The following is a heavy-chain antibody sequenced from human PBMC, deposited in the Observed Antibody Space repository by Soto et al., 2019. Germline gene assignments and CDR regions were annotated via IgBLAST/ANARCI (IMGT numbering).Heavy chain of an antibody. CDR3: AKQHPLDSRVWYT. CDR1: GDSFTGFW. V-gene: IGHV5-51*01. J-gene: IGHJ4*02. D-gene: IGHD6-19*01. Sequence: GESLKISCKVSGDSFTGFWIGWVRQMPGKGLEWLGSIYPRDSDTRYSPSFQGQVTISADKSLSTAYLQWNSLQASDTAIYYCAKQHPLDSRVWYTWGQGTLVTVSS. CDR2: IYPRDSDT.